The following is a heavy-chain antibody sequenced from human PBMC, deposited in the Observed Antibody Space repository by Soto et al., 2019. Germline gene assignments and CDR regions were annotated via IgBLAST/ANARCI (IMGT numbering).Heavy chain of an antibody. CDR1: GGSISSYY. CDR2: VHDIWGP. CDR3: APQGFGALHCPVDV. D-gene: IGHD3-10*01. Sequence: QVPLQESGPGLVKPSETLSLSCTVSGGSISSYYWSWIRQTPGKGLEWIGYVHDIWGPNYNPSLTGRVAISLDTSKRQFSLKLASVTATDTAVYYCAPQGFGALHCPVDVWGQGTTVTVSS. V-gene: IGHV4-59*08. J-gene: IGHJ6*02.